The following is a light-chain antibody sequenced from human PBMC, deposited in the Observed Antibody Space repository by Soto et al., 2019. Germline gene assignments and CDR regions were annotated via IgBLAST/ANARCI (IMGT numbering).Light chain of an antibody. Sequence: EIVLTQSPGTLSLSPGERATLSCRASQSVSSNYLAWYQHKPGQAPRLLIYGASSKATGIPDRFSGSGSGTDFTLTISRLEPEDFAVYYCQQYGSSPGTFGQGTKVEVE. CDR2: GAS. CDR1: QSVSSNY. J-gene: IGKJ1*01. CDR3: QQYGSSPGT. V-gene: IGKV3-20*01.